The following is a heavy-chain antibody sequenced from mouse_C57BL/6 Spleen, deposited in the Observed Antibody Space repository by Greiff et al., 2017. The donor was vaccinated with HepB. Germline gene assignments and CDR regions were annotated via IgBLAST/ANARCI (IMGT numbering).Heavy chain of an antibody. D-gene: IGHD1-1*01. CDR2: ISYDGSN. J-gene: IGHJ3*01. CDR1: GYSITSGYY. Sequence: DVKLVESGPGLVKPSQSLSLTCSVTGYSITSGYYWNWIRQFPGNKLEWMGYISYDGSNNYNPSLKNRISITRDTSKNQFFLKLNSVTTEDTATYYCARGHGSSLWFAYWGQGTLVTVSA. V-gene: IGHV3-6*01. CDR3: ARGHGSSLWFAY.